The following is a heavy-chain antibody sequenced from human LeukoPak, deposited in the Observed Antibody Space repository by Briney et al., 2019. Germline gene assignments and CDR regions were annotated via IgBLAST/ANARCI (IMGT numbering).Heavy chain of an antibody. J-gene: IGHJ4*02. CDR3: ARIPSGYCGGGCYFYS. V-gene: IGHV3-23*01. CDR1: ETTFRATA. D-gene: IGHD2-21*02. Sequence: GGLLRFSCGAPETTFRATAMSGFGKSPGKALEGGSAIIGGGVSTYYTDSFKARFTISRENSKNTLSCQMNSLRAQDTAGIYCARIPSGYCGGGCYFYSWGQGTLVTVSS. CDR2: IIGGGVST.